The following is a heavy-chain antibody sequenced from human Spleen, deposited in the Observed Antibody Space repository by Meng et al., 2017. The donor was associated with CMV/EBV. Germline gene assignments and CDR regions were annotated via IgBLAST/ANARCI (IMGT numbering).Heavy chain of an antibody. Sequence: SVKVSCKASGGTFSSYTISWVRQAPGQGLEWMGGIIPILGIANYAQKFQGRVTITADKSTSTAYMELSSLRSEDTAVYYCARNRGTRVGWLRRSYYYYGMDVWGQGTTVTVSS. V-gene: IGHV1-69*10. CDR1: GGTFSSYT. CDR3: ARNRGTRVGWLRRSYYYYGMDV. D-gene: IGHD2-15*01. CDR2: IIPILGIA. J-gene: IGHJ6*02.